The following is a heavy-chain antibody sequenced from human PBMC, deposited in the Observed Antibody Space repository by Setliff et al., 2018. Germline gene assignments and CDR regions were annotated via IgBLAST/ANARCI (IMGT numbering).Heavy chain of an antibody. CDR2: INTNTGNP. Sequence: GASVKVSCKTSGYTFTTYAINWVRQAPGQGLEWMGWINTNTGNPTYAQDFTGRFVFSFDTSVSTAYLQISSLKAEDTAVYYCARGSGTYASSSRVFHYWGQGTLVTVSS. D-gene: IGHD6-6*01. CDR3: ARGSGTYASSSRVFHY. J-gene: IGHJ4*02. CDR1: GYTFTTYA. V-gene: IGHV7-4-1*02.